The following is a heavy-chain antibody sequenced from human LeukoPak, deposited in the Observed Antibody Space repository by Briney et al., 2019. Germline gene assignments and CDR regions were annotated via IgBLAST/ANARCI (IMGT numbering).Heavy chain of an antibody. CDR1: GFTFSSYD. CDR2: ISGGAYST. D-gene: IGHD3-10*01. CDR3: ARRSGFYFDY. V-gene: IGHV3-23*01. Sequence: PGGSLRLSCAASGFTFSSYDMNWVRQAPGKGLEWVSQISGGAYSTYYADSVKGRFTISRDNSKDTLYLQMKSLRAEDTAVYYCARRSGFYFDYWGQGTLVTVSS. J-gene: IGHJ4*02.